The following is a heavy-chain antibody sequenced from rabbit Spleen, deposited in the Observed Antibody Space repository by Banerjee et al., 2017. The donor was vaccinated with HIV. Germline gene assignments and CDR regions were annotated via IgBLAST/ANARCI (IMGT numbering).Heavy chain of an antibody. CDR3: ARDGESSGYDFNL. CDR1: GFSFSSSQW. J-gene: IGHJ4*01. Sequence: QEQLVESGGGLVQPEGSLTLTCKASGFSFSSSQWICWVRQAPGKGLEWIGYIYNGDGSTSYANWVNGRFTISKISSITVTLQMTSLTAADTATYFCARDGESSGYDFNLWGPGTLVTVS. D-gene: IGHD1-1*01. CDR2: IYNGDGST. V-gene: IGHV1S45*01.